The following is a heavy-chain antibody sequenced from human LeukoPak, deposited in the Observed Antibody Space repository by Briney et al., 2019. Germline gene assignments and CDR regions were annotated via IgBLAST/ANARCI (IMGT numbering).Heavy chain of an antibody. CDR2: IYYSGNT. CDR1: GGSISSSSYY. D-gene: IGHD4-17*01. CDR3: ARSSEYGDPFNY. V-gene: IGHV4-39*01. Sequence: SETLSLTCNVSGGSISSSSYYWGWIRQPPGKGLEWIGSIYYSGNTYYNPSLKGRVTISVDTSKNQFSLKLTSVTAADTAVYYCARSSEYGDPFNYWGQGTLVTVSS. J-gene: IGHJ4*02.